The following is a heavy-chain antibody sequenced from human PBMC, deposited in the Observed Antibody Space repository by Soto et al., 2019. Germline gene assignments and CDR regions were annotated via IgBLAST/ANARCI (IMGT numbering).Heavy chain of an antibody. CDR2: ISYDGSNK. J-gene: IGHJ3*01. V-gene: IGHV3-33*03. CDR1: GFTFSNYG. Sequence: PGGSLRLSCAASGFTFSNYGMHWVRQSPGKGLEWVAVISYDGSNKYYADSVKGRFTISRDNTKNTVWLQMNSLRGEDTAVYYCAKERRYSFDALDLWGQGTLVTVSS. D-gene: IGHD5-18*01. CDR3: AKERRYSFDALDL.